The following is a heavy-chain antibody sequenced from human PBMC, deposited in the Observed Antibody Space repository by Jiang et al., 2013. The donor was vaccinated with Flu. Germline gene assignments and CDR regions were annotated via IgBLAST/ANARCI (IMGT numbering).Heavy chain of an antibody. CDR3: ARLADTDWDYDSSGYYV. D-gene: IGHD3-22*01. CDR1: GGSISSSSYY. Sequence: GSGLVKPSETLSLTCTVSGGSISSSSYYWGWIRQPPGKGLEWIGSIYYSGSTYYNPSLKSRVTISVDTSKNQFSLKLSSVTAADTAVYYCARLADTDWDYDSSGYYVGGQGTLVTVSS. V-gene: IGHV4-39*07. J-gene: IGHJ4*02. CDR2: IYYSGST.